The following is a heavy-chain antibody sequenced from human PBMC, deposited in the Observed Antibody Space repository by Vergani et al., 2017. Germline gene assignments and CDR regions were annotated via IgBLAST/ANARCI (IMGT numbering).Heavy chain of an antibody. CDR2: IYYSGST. D-gene: IGHD5-18*01. V-gene: IGHV4-59*01. CDR3: ARDVPGGYGLFDY. J-gene: IGHJ4*02. CDR1: GGSISSYY. Sequence: QVQLQESGPGLVKPSETLSLTCTVSGGSISSYYWSWIRQPPGKGLECIGYIYYSGSTNYNPSLKSRVTISGDTSKNQFSLKLSSVTAADTAVYYCARDVPGGYGLFDYWGQGTLVTVSS.